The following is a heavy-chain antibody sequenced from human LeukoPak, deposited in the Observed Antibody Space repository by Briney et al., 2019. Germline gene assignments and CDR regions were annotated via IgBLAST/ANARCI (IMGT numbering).Heavy chain of an antibody. CDR1: GASISSSY. CDR2: ISYSGST. CDR3: ARGADSSGYYSIFYFDY. Sequence: SETLSLTCTVSGASISSSYWNWIRQPPGKGLEWIGYISYSGSTNYNPSLQSRVTISIDTSKNQFSLKLSSVTAADTAVYYCARGADSSGYYSIFYFDYWGQGTLVTVSS. J-gene: IGHJ4*02. D-gene: IGHD3-22*01. V-gene: IGHV4-59*01.